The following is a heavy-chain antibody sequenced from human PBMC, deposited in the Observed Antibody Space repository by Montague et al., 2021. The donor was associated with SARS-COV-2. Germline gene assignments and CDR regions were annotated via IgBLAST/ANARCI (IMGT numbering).Heavy chain of an antibody. CDR2: INQSGRT. CDR1: GGSFSGYY. D-gene: IGHD3-10*01. Sequence: SETLSLTCAVYGGSFSGYYWSWIRQPPEKGLEWIGEINQSGRTNNNPSLKSRVIISVDTSKNQFSLKLSSVTAADTAVYYCARRGCSVWGVTVRAELDYWGQGTLVIVSS. V-gene: IGHV4-34*01. CDR3: ARRGCSVWGVTVRAELDY. J-gene: IGHJ4*02.